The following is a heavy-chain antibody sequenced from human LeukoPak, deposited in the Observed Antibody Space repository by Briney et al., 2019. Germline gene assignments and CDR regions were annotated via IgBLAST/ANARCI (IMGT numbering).Heavy chain of an antibody. J-gene: IGHJ4*02. D-gene: IGHD5-12*01. CDR1: GFTFSDYY. Sequence: PGGSLRLSCAASGFTFSDYYMSWIRQAPGKGLEWISSIRGSDDSTYYADSVKGRFTISRDNSKNTLFLQMYSLRAEDTAVYYCAKAEGATAHYFDYWGQGTLVTVSS. CDR3: AKAEGATAHYFDY. V-gene: IGHV3-23*01. CDR2: IRGSDDST.